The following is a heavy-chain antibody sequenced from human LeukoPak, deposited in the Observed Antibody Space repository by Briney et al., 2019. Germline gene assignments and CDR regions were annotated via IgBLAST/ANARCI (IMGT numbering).Heavy chain of an antibody. CDR2: IWSDGTNQ. D-gene: IGHD4-11*01. CDR3: AKDAQRGFDYSNSLEY. J-gene: IGHJ4*02. CDR1: GFTFSHYG. V-gene: IGHV3-33*06. Sequence: GRSLRLSCAAAGFTFSHYGMHWVHQAPGKGLEWVAVIWSDGTNQYYADSVKGRFTISRDDSGNTVYLQMNSLRPEDTGVYYCAKDAQRGFDYSNSLEYWGQGTPVTVST.